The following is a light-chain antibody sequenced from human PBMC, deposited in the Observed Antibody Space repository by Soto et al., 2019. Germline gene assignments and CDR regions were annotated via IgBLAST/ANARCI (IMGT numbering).Light chain of an antibody. V-gene: IGLV4-60*02. CDR3: GTWDSNTRV. CDR1: SGHSGYI. J-gene: IGLJ3*02. Sequence: QLVLTQSSSASASLGSSVKLTCTLSSGHSGYIIAWHQQQPGKALRYLMKLERSGGYNKGSGVPDRFSGSSSGADRYLTISNLQFEDEADYYCGTWDSNTRVFGGGTKLTVL. CDR2: LERSGGY.